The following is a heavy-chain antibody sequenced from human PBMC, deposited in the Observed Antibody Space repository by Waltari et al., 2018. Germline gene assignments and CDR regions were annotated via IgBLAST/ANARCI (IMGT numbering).Heavy chain of an antibody. V-gene: IGHV4-38-2*01. Sequence: QVQLQESGPGLVKPWETLSITCAVSGYSISSGYYWGWIRPPPGKGLEWIGSIYHSGSTYYNPSLKSRVTISVDTSKNQFSLKLSSVTAADTAVYYCARFQYGRRYYFDYWGQGTLVTVSS. CDR3: ARFQYGRRYYFDY. D-gene: IGHD3-16*01. J-gene: IGHJ4*02. CDR1: GYSISSGYY. CDR2: IYHSGST.